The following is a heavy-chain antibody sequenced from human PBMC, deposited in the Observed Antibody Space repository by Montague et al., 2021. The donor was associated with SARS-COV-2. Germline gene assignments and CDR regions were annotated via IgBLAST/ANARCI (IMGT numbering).Heavy chain of an antibody. CDR1: GGSFSGYY. Sequence: SETLSLTCAVYGGSFSGYYWSWIRQPPGKGLEWIGEITHSGSTNYNPSLKSRVTISVDTSKNQFSLKLSSVTAADTAVYYCARGLLEPLDDWGQGTLVTVSS. CDR2: ITHSGST. CDR3: ARGLLEPLDD. V-gene: IGHV4-34*01. J-gene: IGHJ4*02. D-gene: IGHD1-14*01.